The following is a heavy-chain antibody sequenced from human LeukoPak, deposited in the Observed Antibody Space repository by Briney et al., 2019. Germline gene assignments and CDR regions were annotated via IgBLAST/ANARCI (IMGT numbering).Heavy chain of an antibody. CDR2: ASAYNGNT. D-gene: IGHD3-3*01. Sequence: ASVKVSCKASGYTFTSFGISWVRQAPGQGPEWMGWASAYNGNTNYAQKVQGRVTMTTDTSTSTAYMELRSLRSDDTAVYYCARSPNYLRDFWSGCYGGGNWFDPWGQGTLVTVSS. V-gene: IGHV1-18*01. CDR1: GYTFTSFG. CDR3: ARSPNYLRDFWSGCYGGGNWFDP. J-gene: IGHJ5*02.